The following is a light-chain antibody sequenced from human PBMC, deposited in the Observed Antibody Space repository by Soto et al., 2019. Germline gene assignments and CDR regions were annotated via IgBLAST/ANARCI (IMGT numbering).Light chain of an antibody. Sequence: HSDLTQPASVSGSPGQSITISCTGTSSDVGGYNFVSWYQQHPDKAPKLMIYDVTNRPSGVSNRFSGSKSGNTASLTISGLQAEDEADYYCSSYTSISTYVFGTGTKVTVL. CDR3: SSYTSISTYV. CDR2: DVT. J-gene: IGLJ1*01. V-gene: IGLV2-14*01. CDR1: SSDVGGYNF.